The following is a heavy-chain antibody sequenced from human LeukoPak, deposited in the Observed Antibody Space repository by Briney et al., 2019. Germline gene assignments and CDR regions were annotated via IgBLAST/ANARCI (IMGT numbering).Heavy chain of an antibody. CDR3: ARDQDYDHLYYYYGMDV. CDR2: ISYDGSNK. Sequence: PGRSLRLSCAASGFTFSSYAMHWVRQAPGKGLEWVAVISYDGSNKYYADSVKGRFTISRDNSKNTLYLQMNSLRAEDTAVYYCARDQDYDHLYYYYGMDVWGQGTTVTVPS. CDR1: GFTFSSYA. D-gene: IGHD3-22*01. J-gene: IGHJ6*02. V-gene: IGHV3-30-3*01.